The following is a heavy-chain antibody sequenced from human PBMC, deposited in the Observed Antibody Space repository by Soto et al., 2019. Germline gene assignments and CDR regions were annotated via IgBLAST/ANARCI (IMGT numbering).Heavy chain of an antibody. CDR1: GGSFSGYY. CDR3: ARGRARVCDY. J-gene: IGHJ4*02. V-gene: IGHV4-34*01. CDR2: INHSGST. Sequence: QVQLQQWGAGLLKPSETLSLTCAVYGGSFSGYYWNWIRQPPGKGLEWIGEINHSGSTNYNPSLQGRVTISLDTSKNQFSLKLSSVTGADMAVYYSARGRARVCDYWGQGNLVTVSS.